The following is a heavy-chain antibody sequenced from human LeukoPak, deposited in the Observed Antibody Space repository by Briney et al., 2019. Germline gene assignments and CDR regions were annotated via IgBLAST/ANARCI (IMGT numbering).Heavy chain of an antibody. CDR1: GFTFDDYA. Sequence: GRSLRLSCAASGFTFDDYAMHWVRQAPGKGLEWVSGISWNSGSISYADSVKGRFTISRDNAKNSLYLQMNSLRAEDTALYYCAKGSSSGWYGNWFDPWGQGTLVTVSS. CDR3: AKGSSSGWYGNWFDP. CDR2: ISWNSGSI. D-gene: IGHD6-19*01. V-gene: IGHV3-9*01. J-gene: IGHJ5*02.